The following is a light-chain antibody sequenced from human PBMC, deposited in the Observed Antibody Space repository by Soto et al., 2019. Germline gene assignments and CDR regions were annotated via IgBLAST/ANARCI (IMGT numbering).Light chain of an antibody. J-gene: IGKJ5*01. V-gene: IGKV1-5*03. CDR2: KAS. CDR1: QSISSW. CDR3: PQYNSYPIT. Sequence: DIQMTQSPSTLSASVGDRVTITCRASQSISSWLAWYQQKPGKAPKLLIYKASSLESGVPSRFNRQGSWTGFPLTIRRPQPEDFATYFCPQYNSYPITFGQGTRLEIK.